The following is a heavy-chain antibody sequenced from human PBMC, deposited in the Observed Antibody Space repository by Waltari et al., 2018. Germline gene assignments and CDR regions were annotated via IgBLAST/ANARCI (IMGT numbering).Heavy chain of an antibody. Sequence: EVQLLQSGGGLSQPGGSLRLSCEASGFTISDSYMTWVRQAPGKGLPCFSVISSAGATYYGESVRGRFTVARDNSKDTLYLQMNTLRVEDTAIYYCAKDRRVQTGVGVAWWNNWFDPWGQGTLVTVSS. CDR2: ISSAGAT. V-gene: IGHV3-53*01. CDR1: GFTISDSY. J-gene: IGHJ5*02. CDR3: AKDRRVQTGVGVAWWNNWFDP. D-gene: IGHD6-19*01.